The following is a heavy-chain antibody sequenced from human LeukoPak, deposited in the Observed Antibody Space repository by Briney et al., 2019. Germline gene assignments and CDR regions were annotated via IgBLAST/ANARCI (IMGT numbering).Heavy chain of an antibody. CDR3: AHWDYYDSSGSKGHYFDY. D-gene: IGHD3-22*01. CDR1: GFSLSTSGVG. CDR2: IYWDDDK. V-gene: IGHV2-5*02. J-gene: IGHJ4*02. Sequence: SGPTLVNPTQTLTLTCTFSGFSLSTSGVGVGWIRQPPGNALGWLALIYWDDDKRYSPSLKSRLTITKDTSKNQVVLTMTNMDPVDTATYYCAHWDYYDSSGSKGHYFDYWGQGTLVTVSS.